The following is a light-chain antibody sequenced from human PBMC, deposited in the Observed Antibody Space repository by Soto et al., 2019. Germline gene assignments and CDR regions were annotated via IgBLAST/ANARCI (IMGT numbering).Light chain of an antibody. Sequence: EIVLTQSPATLSLSPGERATLSCRASQSVSSYLAWYQQKPGQAPRLLIYDASNRATGIPARFSGSGSGTNLPLTISSLEPEVFAVYYCQQRSNWPWTFGQGTKVEIK. CDR3: QQRSNWPWT. V-gene: IGKV3-11*01. CDR1: QSVSSY. CDR2: DAS. J-gene: IGKJ1*01.